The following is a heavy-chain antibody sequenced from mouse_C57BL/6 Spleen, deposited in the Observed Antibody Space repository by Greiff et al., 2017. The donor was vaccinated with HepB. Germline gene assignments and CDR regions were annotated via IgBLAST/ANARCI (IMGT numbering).Heavy chain of an antibody. J-gene: IGHJ3*01. Sequence: VQLQQPGAELVKPGASVKMSCKASGYTFTSYWITWVKQRPGQGLEWIGDIYPGSGSTNYNEKFKSKATLTVDTSSSTAYMQLSSLTSEDSAVYYCARQDSSGYVGFAYWGQGTLVTVSA. V-gene: IGHV1-55*01. CDR1: GYTFTSYW. CDR2: IYPGSGST. D-gene: IGHD3-2*02. CDR3: ARQDSSGYVGFAY.